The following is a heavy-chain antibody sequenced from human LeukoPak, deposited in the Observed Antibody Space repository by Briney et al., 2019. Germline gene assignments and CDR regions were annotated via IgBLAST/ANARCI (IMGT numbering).Heavy chain of an antibody. CDR1: GYTFSSYA. Sequence: SVKVSCKASGYTFSSYAISWVRQAPGQGLEWMGRIIPIVGTANYAQKFQGRVTITADASTSTVYMELSSMRSEDTAVYYCATDLTSSGSYYRYYYHGMDVWGQGTTVTVSS. D-gene: IGHD1-26*01. J-gene: IGHJ6*02. CDR2: IIPIVGTA. V-gene: IGHV1-69*11. CDR3: ATDLTSSGSYYRYYYHGMDV.